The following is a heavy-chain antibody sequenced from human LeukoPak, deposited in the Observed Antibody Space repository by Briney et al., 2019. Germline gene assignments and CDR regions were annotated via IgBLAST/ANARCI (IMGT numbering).Heavy chain of an antibody. D-gene: IGHD1-26*01. Sequence: RGSLRLSCAASGFTFSSYWMSWVRQAPGKGLERVANIKQDGSEKYYVDSVKGRFTISRDNARNSLYLQLNSLRVEDTAVYYCASRIVGTPDYFDYWGQGTLVTVSS. J-gene: IGHJ4*02. V-gene: IGHV3-7*01. CDR3: ASRIVGTPDYFDY. CDR1: GFTFSSYW. CDR2: IKQDGSEK.